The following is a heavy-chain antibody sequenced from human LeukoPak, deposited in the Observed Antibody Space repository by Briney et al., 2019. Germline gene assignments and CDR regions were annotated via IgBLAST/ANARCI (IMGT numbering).Heavy chain of an antibody. CDR2: INHSGST. V-gene: IGHV4-34*01. CDR3: ARRGGFFDF. CDR1: GGSFSGYY. D-gene: IGHD3-16*01. Sequence: SETLSLTCAVYGGSFSGYYWSWIRQPPGKGLEWIGEINHSGSTNYNPSLKSRVTISVDTSKNQFSLRLSSVTAADPAFYYCARRGGFFDFWGQGTLVTVSS. J-gene: IGHJ4*02.